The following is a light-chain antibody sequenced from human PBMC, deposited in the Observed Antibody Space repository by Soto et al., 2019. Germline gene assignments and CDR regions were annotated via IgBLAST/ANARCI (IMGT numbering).Light chain of an antibody. CDR2: DVS. CDR1: SSDVGGYNY. V-gene: IGLV2-14*03. J-gene: IGLJ2*01. CDR3: TSYTSSSTLV. Sequence: QSALTQPASVSGSPGQSITISCTGTSSDVGGYNYVSWYQQHPDTAHKLMIYDVSYRPSGVSDRFSGSKSGNTASLTISGLQAEDEADYYCTSYTSSSTLVFGAGTKLTVL.